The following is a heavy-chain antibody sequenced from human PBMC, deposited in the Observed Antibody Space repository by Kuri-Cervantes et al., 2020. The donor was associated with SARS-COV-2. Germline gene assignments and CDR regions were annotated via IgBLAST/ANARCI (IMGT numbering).Heavy chain of an antibody. CDR1: GFTFSSYW. V-gene: IGHV3-7*01. J-gene: IGHJ4*02. D-gene: IGHD3-22*01. CDR2: IKQDGSER. CDR3: ARDADSSSWYAY. Sequence: GESLKISCAASGFTFSSYWMSWVCQAPGKGLEWVANIKQDGSERFYVDSVKGRFTISRDNAKNSLYLQMDSLRVEDTAAYYCARDADSSSWYAYWGQGALVTVSS.